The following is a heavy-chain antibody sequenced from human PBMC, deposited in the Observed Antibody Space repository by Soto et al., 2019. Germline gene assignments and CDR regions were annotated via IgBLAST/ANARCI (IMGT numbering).Heavy chain of an antibody. D-gene: IGHD2-21*02. J-gene: IGHJ5*02. CDR1: GYSISSGYY. Sequence: LSLTCAVSGYSISSGYYWGWIRQPPGKGLEWIGSIYHSGSTYYNPSLKSRVTISVDTSKNQFSLKLSSVTAADTAVYYCARAPTYCGGDCYPWFDPWGQGTLVTVSS. V-gene: IGHV4-38-2*01. CDR3: ARAPTYCGGDCYPWFDP. CDR2: IYHSGST.